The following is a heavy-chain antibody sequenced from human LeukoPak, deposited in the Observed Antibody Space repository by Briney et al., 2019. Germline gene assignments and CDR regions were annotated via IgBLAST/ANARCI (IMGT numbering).Heavy chain of an antibody. D-gene: IGHD3-10*01. CDR3: AKDLHYYGPGSSPQY. CDR2: VNSDGSST. J-gene: IGHJ4*02. Sequence: GGSLRLSCAASGFTFSSYWMHWVRQAPGKGLVWVSRVNSDGSSTTYADSVKGRFTISRDNAKNTLYLQMNSLRSEDTAVYYCAKDLHYYGPGSSPQYWGQGTLVTVSS. CDR1: GFTFSSYW. V-gene: IGHV3-74*01.